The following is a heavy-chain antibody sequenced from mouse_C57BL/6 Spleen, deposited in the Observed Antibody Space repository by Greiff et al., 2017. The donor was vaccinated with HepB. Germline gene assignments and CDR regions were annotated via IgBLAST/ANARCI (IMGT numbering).Heavy chain of an antibody. CDR1: GYTFTSYW. V-gene: IGHV1-50*01. CDR2: IDPSDSYT. Sequence: QVQLQQPGAELVKPGASVKLSCKASGYTFTSYWMQWVKQRPGQGLEWIGEIDPSDSYTNYNQKFKGKATLTVDTSSSTAYMQLSSLTSEDSAVYYCARRRLLRGVFDYWGQGTTLTVSS. J-gene: IGHJ2*01. D-gene: IGHD1-1*01. CDR3: ARRRLLRGVFDY.